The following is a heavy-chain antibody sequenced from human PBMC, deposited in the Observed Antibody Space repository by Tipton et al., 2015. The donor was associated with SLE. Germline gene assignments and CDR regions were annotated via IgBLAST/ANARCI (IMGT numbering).Heavy chain of an antibody. CDR2: IYTSGST. CDR3: ARGGTMVRGVITLFDY. D-gene: IGHD3-10*01. J-gene: IGHJ4*02. CDR1: GGSISSGSYY. Sequence: TLSLTCTVSGGSISSGSYYWSWIRQPAGKGLEWIGHIYTSGSTNYNPSLKSRVTISVDTSKNQFSLKLSSVTAADTAVYYCARGGTMVRGVITLFDYWGQGTLVTVSS. V-gene: IGHV4-61*09.